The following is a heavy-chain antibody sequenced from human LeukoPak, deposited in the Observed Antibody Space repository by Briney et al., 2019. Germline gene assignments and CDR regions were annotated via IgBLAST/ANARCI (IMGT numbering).Heavy chain of an antibody. CDR3: VRDRRDTVLSPADY. Sequence: GGSLRLSCAASGFTFRNYAMSWVRQAPGEGPEWVSGISSSGGNTYFADSVKGRFTISRDNAKNSLYLEMDSLRADDTAVYYCVRDRRDTVLSPADYWGQGTLVTVSS. CDR2: ISSSGGNT. CDR1: GFTFRNYA. V-gene: IGHV3-23*01. J-gene: IGHJ4*02. D-gene: IGHD4-23*01.